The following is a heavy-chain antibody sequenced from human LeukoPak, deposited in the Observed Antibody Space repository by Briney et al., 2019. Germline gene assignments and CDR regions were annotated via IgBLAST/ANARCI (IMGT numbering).Heavy chain of an antibody. CDR1: GFTFSSYA. V-gene: IGHV3-23*01. J-gene: IGHJ4*02. CDR3: AKKSSSGRYGLHLFYFDY. D-gene: IGHD6-19*01. CDR2: ISGSGGST. Sequence: GGSLRLSCAASGFTFSSYAMSWVRQAPGKGLEWVSAISGSGGSTYYADSVKGQFTISRDNSKNTLYLQMNSLRAEDTAVYYCAKKSSSGRYGLHLFYFDYWGQGTLVTVSS.